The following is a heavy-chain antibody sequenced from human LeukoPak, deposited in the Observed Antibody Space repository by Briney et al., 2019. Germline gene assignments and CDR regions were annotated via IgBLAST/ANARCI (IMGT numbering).Heavy chain of an antibody. J-gene: IGHJ4*02. V-gene: IGHV3-23*01. D-gene: IGHD4/OR15-4a*01. CDR1: GGSVSSSKW. Sequence: ETLSLTCVVSGGSVSSSKWWSWVRQAPGKGLEWVSGLSGSGSSTDYADSVKGRFTVSRDNSKNTLFLQMHSLRAEDTAIYYCAKERDYGPADYWGQGTLVTVSS. CDR3: AKERDYGPADY. CDR2: LSGSGSST.